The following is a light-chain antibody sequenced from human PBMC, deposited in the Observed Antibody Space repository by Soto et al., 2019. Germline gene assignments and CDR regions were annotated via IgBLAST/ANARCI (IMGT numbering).Light chain of an antibody. V-gene: IGKV1-39*01. CDR2: AAS. CDR3: QQSYTTLFT. J-gene: IGKJ3*01. CDR1: QSISNY. Sequence: DIQMTQSPSSLSASVGDRVTITCRASQSISNYLNWYQQKPGKAPKLLIYAASSLQSGVPSRFSGSGSGTDLTLTISSLQPEDFATYSCQQSYTTLFTFGPGTNVDT.